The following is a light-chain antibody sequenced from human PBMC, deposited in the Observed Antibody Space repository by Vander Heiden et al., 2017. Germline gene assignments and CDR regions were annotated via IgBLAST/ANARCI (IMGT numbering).Light chain of an antibody. CDR2: SNN. V-gene: IGLV1-44*01. J-gene: IGLJ3*02. CDR3: AAWEDSLNGWV. CDR1: SSNIGSNT. Sequence: QSVLTPPPSASGTPGQRVTLSCSGSSSNIGSNTVNWYQQLPGTAPKLLIYSNNQRPSGVPDRFAGSKSGTAASLAISGLQSEDEADYYCAAWEDSLNGWVFGGGTKLTVL.